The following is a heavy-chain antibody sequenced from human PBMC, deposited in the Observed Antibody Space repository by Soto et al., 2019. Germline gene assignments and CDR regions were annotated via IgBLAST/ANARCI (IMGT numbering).Heavy chain of an antibody. J-gene: IGHJ4*02. CDR3: VKDSESSGYLTHLDY. V-gene: IGHV3-9*01. CDR2: LTWNGDII. Sequence: GGSLRLSCVASGFTFDDYAIHWVRQSPGKGLEWVSGLTWNGDIIGYADSVKGRFTISRDNAKNSLYLEMNSLRVEDTALYYCVKDSESSGYLTHLDYWGQGTLVT. CDR1: GFTFDDYA. D-gene: IGHD3-22*01.